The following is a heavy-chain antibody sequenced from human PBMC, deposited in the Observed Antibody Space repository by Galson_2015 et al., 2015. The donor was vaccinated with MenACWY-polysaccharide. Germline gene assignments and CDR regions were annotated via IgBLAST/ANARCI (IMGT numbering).Heavy chain of an antibody. CDR1: GGFISSGGHY. D-gene: IGHD4-17*01. V-gene: IGHV4-31*03. Sequence: TLSLTCTVSGGFISSGGHYWTWIRQHPEKGLEWIAYIRGSGNSNYNPSLKSRVIISVDTSKNQFSLSLSSVTAADTAMYYCARIPYTVTSCGWFDPWGQGTPVTVSS. CDR3: ARIPYTVTSCGWFDP. J-gene: IGHJ5*02. CDR2: IRGSGNS.